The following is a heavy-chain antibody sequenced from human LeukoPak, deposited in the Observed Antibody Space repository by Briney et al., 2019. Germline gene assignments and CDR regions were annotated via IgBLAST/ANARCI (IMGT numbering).Heavy chain of an antibody. V-gene: IGHV3-30*18. CDR1: GFMFSTYG. D-gene: IGHD3-22*01. CDR3: AKVRYDSSGYQSPYFDY. Sequence: GGSLRLSCAASGFMFSTYGMHWVRQAPGKGLEWVAVMSYDEKNESYADSVKGRFTISRDNSKNTLYLQMNSLRAEDTAVYYCAKVRYDSSGYQSPYFDYWGQGTLVTVSS. J-gene: IGHJ4*02. CDR2: MSYDEKNE.